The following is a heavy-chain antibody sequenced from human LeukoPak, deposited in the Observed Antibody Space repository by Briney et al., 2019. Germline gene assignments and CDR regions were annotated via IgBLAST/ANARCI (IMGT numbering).Heavy chain of an antibody. CDR1: GYTFTGYY. CDR3: ARGIVVVVADIDY. J-gene: IGHJ4*02. CDR2: INPNSGGT. D-gene: IGHD2-15*01. Sequence: ASVKVSCKASGYTFTGYYMHWVRQAPGQGLEWMGWINPNSGGTNYAQKFQGRVTMTRDTSISTAYMELSRLRSDDTAVYYCARGIVVVVADIDYWGQGTLVIVSS. V-gene: IGHV1-2*02.